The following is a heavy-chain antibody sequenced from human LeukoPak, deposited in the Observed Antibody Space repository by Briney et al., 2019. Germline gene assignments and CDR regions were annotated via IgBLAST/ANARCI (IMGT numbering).Heavy chain of an antibody. Sequence: SETLSLTCTVSGGSISSYYWSWIRLPAGKGLEWIGHIYSSGRTKYNPSLKSRVTMSVDTSKNQLSLKLSSVTAADTDVYYCARDRRRFGELAPKQIYGMDVWGQGTTVTVSS. CDR2: IYSSGRT. V-gene: IGHV4-4*07. D-gene: IGHD3-10*01. CDR1: GGSISSYY. J-gene: IGHJ6*02. CDR3: ARDRRRFGELAPKQIYGMDV.